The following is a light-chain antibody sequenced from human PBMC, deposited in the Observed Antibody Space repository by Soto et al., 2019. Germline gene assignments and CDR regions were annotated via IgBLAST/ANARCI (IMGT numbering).Light chain of an antibody. CDR2: DYS. J-gene: IGLJ1*01. CDR1: NFGTKT. V-gene: IGLV3-21*02. Sequence: YELTQSPSVSVAPGQTAMITCGGDNFGTKTVHWFQQRPGQAPVLVVFDYSERPSGIPERFSGSKSGTTATLTISRLEAGDEAEYYCQVWDSSLLHHVFGTGTKVTV. CDR3: QVWDSSLLHHV.